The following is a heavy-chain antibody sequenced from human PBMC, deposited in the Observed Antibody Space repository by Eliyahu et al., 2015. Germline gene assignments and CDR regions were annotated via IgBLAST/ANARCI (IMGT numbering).Heavy chain of an antibody. CDR2: IYHSGST. V-gene: IGHV4-61*01. CDR3: AREVPPSSLQTSTWGPFDY. CDR1: GGSVSSGSYY. D-gene: IGHD6-13*01. J-gene: IGHJ4*02. Sequence: QVHLQESGPGLLKPSETLSLTCTVSGGSVSSGSYYWSWIRQPPGKGLEWIGDIYHSGSTIYNPSLKSRVTILLDTSKNQFSLKLTSVTPADTAVYFCAREVPPSSLQTSTWGPFDYWGQGTLVTVSS.